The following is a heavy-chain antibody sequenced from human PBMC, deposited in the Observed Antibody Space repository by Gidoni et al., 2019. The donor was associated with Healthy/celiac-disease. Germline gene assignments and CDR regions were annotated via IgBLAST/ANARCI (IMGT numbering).Heavy chain of an antibody. J-gene: IGHJ2*01. Sequence: EVQLEETGGGLIQPGGSLRLSCAASGFTVRGNYMSWVRQAPGKGLEWAAVIYSGGSTYYADSVKGRFTISRDNSKNTLYLQMNSLRAEDTAVYYCARLLLNRWYFDLWGRGTLVTVSS. CDR1: GFTVRGNY. CDR2: IYSGGST. CDR3: ARLLLNRWYFDL. V-gene: IGHV3-53*02.